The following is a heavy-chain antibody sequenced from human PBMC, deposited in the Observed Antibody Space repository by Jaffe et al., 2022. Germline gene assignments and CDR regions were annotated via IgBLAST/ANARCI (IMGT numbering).Heavy chain of an antibody. CDR1: GGSISSYY. CDR2: IYYSGST. J-gene: IGHJ4*02. V-gene: IGHV4-59*01. Sequence: QVQLQESGPGLVKPSETLSLTCTVSGGSISSYYWSWIRQPPGKGLEWIGYIYYSGSTNYNPSLKSRVTISVDTSKNQFSLKLSSVTAADTAVYYCARANQFQGTYSSSWYIPYYFDYWGQGTLVTVSS. CDR3: ARANQFQGTYSSSWYIPYYFDY. D-gene: IGHD6-13*01.